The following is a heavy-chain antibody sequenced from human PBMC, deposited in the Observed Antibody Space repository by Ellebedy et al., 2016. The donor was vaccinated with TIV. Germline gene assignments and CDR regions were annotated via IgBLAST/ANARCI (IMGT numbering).Heavy chain of an antibody. CDR1: GDAFTSYH. J-gene: IGHJ5*02. D-gene: IGHD3-10*01. CDR2: IRPSGTTT. Sequence: AASVKVSCKAPGDAFTSYHMHWVRQAPGRGLEWVGVIRPSGTTTISAPMFQGRVTMTRDTFTSTVYMDLSRLRSEDTAVYYCARSPDITMVRGRGWFDAWGQGTLVTVSP. V-gene: IGHV1-46*01. CDR3: ARSPDITMVRGRGWFDA.